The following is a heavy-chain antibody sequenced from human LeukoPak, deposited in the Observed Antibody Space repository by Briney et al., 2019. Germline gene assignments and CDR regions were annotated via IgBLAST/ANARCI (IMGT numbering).Heavy chain of an antibody. Sequence: GGSQRLSCKGSGYIFTSYWIGWVRQMPGKGLEWMGIIYPGDSDTRYSPSFQGQVSISGDKSISTAYLQWSSLKASDSAMYYCARLRDGRAFGAIDYWGQGTLVTVSS. V-gene: IGHV5-51*01. J-gene: IGHJ4*02. CDR1: GYIFTSYW. D-gene: IGHD3-10*01. CDR3: ARLRDGRAFGAIDY. CDR2: IYPGDSDT.